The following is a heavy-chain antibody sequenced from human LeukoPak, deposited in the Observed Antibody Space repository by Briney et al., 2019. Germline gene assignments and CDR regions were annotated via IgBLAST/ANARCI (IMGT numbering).Heavy chain of an antibody. V-gene: IGHV4-59*08. J-gene: IGHJ4*02. D-gene: IGHD5-12*01. CDR1: GGSISNYY. CDR2: IYYSGST. Sequence: SETLSLTCTVSGGSISNYYWSWIRQPPGKGLEWIGYIYYSGSTNYNPSLKSRVTISVDTSKNQFSLKLSSVTAADTAVYYCARHGSRVMATIEDSWGQGTLVIVSS. CDR3: ARHGSRVMATIEDS.